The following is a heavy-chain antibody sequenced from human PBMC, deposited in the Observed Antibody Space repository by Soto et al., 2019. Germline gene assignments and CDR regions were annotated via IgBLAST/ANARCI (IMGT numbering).Heavy chain of an antibody. D-gene: IGHD1-1*01. J-gene: IGHJ4*02. V-gene: IGHV1-18*01. CDR2: ISAHNGNT. CDR1: GYTFTSYG. CDR3: ARGRYGDY. Sequence: VHLVQSGAEVKKPGASVKVSCKGSGYTFTSYGITWVRQAPGQGLEWMGWISAHNGNTDYAQKLQGRVTVTRDTSTSTAYMELRSLRSDYTAVYYCARGRYGDYWGQGALVTVSS.